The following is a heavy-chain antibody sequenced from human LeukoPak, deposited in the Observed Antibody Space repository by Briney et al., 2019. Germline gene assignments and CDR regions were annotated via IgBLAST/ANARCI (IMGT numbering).Heavy chain of an antibody. Sequence: KPSETLSLTCAVYGGSFSGYYWSWIRQPPGKGLEWIGEINHSGSTNYNPSLKSRVTISVDTSKNQFSLKLSSVTAADTAVYYCASIITGINRYFDYWGQGTLVTVSS. CDR3: ASIITGINRYFDY. D-gene: IGHD1-20*01. V-gene: IGHV4-34*01. CDR2: INHSGST. J-gene: IGHJ4*02. CDR1: GGSFSGYY.